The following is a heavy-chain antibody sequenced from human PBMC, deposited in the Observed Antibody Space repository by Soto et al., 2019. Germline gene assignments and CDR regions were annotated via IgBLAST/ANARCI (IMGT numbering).Heavy chain of an antibody. CDR2: IYHSGST. CDR3: ASGAATVTPGWFDP. J-gene: IGHJ5*02. CDR1: GYSISSGYY. V-gene: IGHV4-38-2*01. D-gene: IGHD4-17*01. Sequence: TVSLTCAVSGYSISSGYYWGWIRQPPGKGLAWIASIYHSGSTYYNPSLKSRVTISVDTSKNQFYLQLSSVTAADTAVYYCASGAATVTPGWFDPWGQG.